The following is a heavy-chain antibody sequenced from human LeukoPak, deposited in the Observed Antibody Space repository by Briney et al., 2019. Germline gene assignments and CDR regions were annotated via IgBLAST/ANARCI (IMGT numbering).Heavy chain of an antibody. CDR1: GFTFSGHW. J-gene: IGHJ3*02. Sequence: GGSLRLSCAASGFTFSGHWMSWVRQAPGKGLEWVASIRQDGSEKHYVDSVEGRFTISRDIAKNSLHLQMNSLRAEDTAVYYCAKGSSRPPNAFDIWGQGTLVTVSS. D-gene: IGHD6-6*01. CDR2: IRQDGSEK. CDR3: AKGSSRPPNAFDI. V-gene: IGHV3-7*01.